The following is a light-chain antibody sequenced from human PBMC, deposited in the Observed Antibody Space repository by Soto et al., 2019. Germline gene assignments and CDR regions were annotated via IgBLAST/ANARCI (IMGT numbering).Light chain of an antibody. Sequence: EIVLTQSPGTLSLSPGERATLSCRASQSISNYLAWYQQKPGQAPRLLIYGASSRATGIPDRFSGSGSGTDFTLTISRLEPEDFSVYYCQQHGSSPRTFGQGTKVETK. CDR2: GAS. V-gene: IGKV3-20*01. CDR3: QQHGSSPRT. J-gene: IGKJ1*01. CDR1: QSISNY.